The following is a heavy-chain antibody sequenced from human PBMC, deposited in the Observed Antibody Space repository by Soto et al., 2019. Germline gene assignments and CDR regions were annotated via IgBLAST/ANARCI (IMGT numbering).Heavy chain of an antibody. V-gene: IGHV3-21*01. D-gene: IGHD6-6*01. J-gene: IGHJ6*02. Sequence: GGSLRLSCAASGFTFSSYSMNWVRQAPGKGLEWVSSISSSSSYIYYADSVKGRFTISRDNAKNSPYLQMNSLRAGDTAVYYCARDYSSSGGMDVWGQGTTVTVSS. CDR1: GFTFSSYS. CDR2: ISSSSSYI. CDR3: ARDYSSSGGMDV.